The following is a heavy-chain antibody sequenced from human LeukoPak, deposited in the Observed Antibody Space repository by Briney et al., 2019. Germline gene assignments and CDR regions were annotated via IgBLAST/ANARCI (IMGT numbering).Heavy chain of an antibody. J-gene: IGHJ1*01. CDR2: IYGGGET. V-gene: IGHV3-53*01. CDR1: GFTVSSNY. D-gene: IGHD6-19*01. CDR3: ARDQREGSAWSWYFQH. Sequence: GGSLRLSCAASGFTVSSNYMSWVRQAPGKGLEWVSVIYGGGETYYADSVKGRFTISRDNSKNTLYLQMNSLRAEDTAVYYCARDQREGSAWSWYFQHWGQGTLVTVSS.